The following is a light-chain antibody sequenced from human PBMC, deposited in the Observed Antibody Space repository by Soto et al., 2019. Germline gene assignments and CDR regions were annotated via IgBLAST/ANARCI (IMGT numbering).Light chain of an antibody. Sequence: NVFAQYSDTLSFSSREAATPFCRATRSVSSYLAWYQQKPGQAPRLLIYDASSRPTDIPARFSGSGSGTDFTLTISSLEPEDFALYYCQQRSNWPITFGQGTRLAI. CDR3: QQRSNWPIT. V-gene: IGKV3-11*01. CDR1: RSVSSY. CDR2: DAS. J-gene: IGKJ5*01.